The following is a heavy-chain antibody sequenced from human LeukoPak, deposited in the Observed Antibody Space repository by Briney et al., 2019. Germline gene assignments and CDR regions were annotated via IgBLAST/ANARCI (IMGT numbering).Heavy chain of an antibody. CDR3: ARVVVTTVTTYYFDY. CDR1: GYSISSGYY. Sequence: SETLSLTCTVSGYSISSGYYWGWIRQPPGKGLEWIGSIYHSGSTYYNPSLKSRVTISVDTSKNQFSLKLSSVTAADTAVYYCARVVVTTVTTYYFDYWGQGTLVTVSS. V-gene: IGHV4-38-2*02. D-gene: IGHD4-11*01. CDR2: IYHSGST. J-gene: IGHJ4*02.